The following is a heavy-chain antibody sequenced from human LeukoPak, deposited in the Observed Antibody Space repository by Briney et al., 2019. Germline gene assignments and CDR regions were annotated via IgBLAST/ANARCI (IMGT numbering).Heavy chain of an antibody. J-gene: IGHJ4*02. V-gene: IGHV3-48*03. CDR2: ISRSGSMI. D-gene: IGHD3-10*01. Sequence: GGSLRPSCAASGFSFSDYEMNWVRQAPGKGLEWVSYISRSGSMIYYADSVKGRFTISRDNAKNSLYLQMNSLRAEDTAVYFCARDYIMDYWGQGTLVTVSS. CDR1: GFSFSDYE. CDR3: ARDYIMDY.